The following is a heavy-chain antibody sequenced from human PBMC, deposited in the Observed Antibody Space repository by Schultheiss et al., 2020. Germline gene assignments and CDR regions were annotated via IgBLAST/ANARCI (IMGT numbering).Heavy chain of an antibody. Sequence: ASVKVSCKTSGYEFTGYHMYWVRQGPGQGLEWMGGIIPIFGTANYAQKFQGRVTMTRDTSTSTVYMELSSLRSEDTAVYYCASVYYDSSGYYSNYYYGMDVRGYWNAVKVSS. D-gene: IGHD3-22*01. CDR1: GYEFTGYH. V-gene: IGHV1-46*03. CDR3: ASVYYDSSGYYSNYYYGMDV. J-gene: IGHJ6*04. CDR2: IIPIFGTA.